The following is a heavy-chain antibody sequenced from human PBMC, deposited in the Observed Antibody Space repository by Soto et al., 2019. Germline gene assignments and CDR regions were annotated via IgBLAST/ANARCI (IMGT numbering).Heavy chain of an antibody. Sequence: ASVKVSCKASGYTFTSYYMHWVRQAPGQGLEWMGIINPSGGSTTYAQKLQGRVAMTRDTSTSTVYMELSSLKSEDTAVYYCASPMTIVTRLGYWGQGTLVTVSS. CDR2: INPSGGST. D-gene: IGHD4-4*01. CDR1: GYTFTSYY. V-gene: IGHV1-46*04. CDR3: ASPMTIVTRLGY. J-gene: IGHJ4*02.